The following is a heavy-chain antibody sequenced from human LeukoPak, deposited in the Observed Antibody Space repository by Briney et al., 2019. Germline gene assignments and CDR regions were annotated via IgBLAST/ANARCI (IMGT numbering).Heavy chain of an antibody. J-gene: IGHJ2*01. V-gene: IGHV4-59*01. CDR2: IYYSGST. CDR3: ARTYSSGWSKGYLDL. D-gene: IGHD6-19*01. CDR1: GGSISSYY. Sequence: PSETLSLSCTVSGGSISSYYLSWIRQPPGKGLEWIGYIYYSGSTNYNPSLKSRVTISADTSKNQFSLKLSSVTAADTAVYYCARTYSSGWSKGYLDLWGRGTLVTVSS.